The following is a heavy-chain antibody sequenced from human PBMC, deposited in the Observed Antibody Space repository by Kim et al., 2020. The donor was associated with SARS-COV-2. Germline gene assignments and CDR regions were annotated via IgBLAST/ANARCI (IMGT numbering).Heavy chain of an antibody. J-gene: IGHJ3*02. CDR3: ASATVTTWVYAFDI. Sequence: ASVKVSCKASGYTFTSYAMHWVRQAPGQRFEWMGWINAGNGNTKYSQKFQGRVTITRDTSASTAYMELSSLRSEDTAVYYCASATVTTWVYAFDIWGQGTMVTVSS. CDR1: GYTFTSYA. D-gene: IGHD4-17*01. V-gene: IGHV1-3*01. CDR2: INAGNGNT.